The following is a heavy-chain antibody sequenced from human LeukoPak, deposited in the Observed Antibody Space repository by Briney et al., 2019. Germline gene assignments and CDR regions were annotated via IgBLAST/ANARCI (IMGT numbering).Heavy chain of an antibody. CDR1: GFTLSSYW. D-gene: IGHD2-15*01. J-gene: IGHJ3*02. V-gene: IGHV3-7*01. CDR2: IKQDGSEK. CDR3: AREGAVVVAATRSVAFDI. Sequence: GGSLRLSCAASGFTLSSYWMSWVRQAPGKGLEWVANIKQDGSEKYYVDSVKGRFTISRDNAKNSLYLQMNSLRAEDTAVYYCAREGAVVVAATRSVAFDIWGQGTMVTVSS.